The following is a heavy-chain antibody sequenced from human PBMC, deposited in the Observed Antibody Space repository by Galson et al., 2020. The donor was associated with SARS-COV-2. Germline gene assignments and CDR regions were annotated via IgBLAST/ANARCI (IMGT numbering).Heavy chain of an antibody. CDR1: VGSISSGGYY. V-gene: IGHV4-31*01. CDR3: ARTQVVRGWYDAFDI. D-gene: IGHD6-13*01. CDR2: IYYSGST. J-gene: IGHJ3*02. Sequence: SQTLSLTCTVSVGSISSGGYYWSWIRQHPGKGLEWIGYIYYSGSTSYNPSLKSLLTISLDTSKNQFSLNLRSVSAAETAVYYCARTQVVRGWYDAFDIWGQGTMVTVSS.